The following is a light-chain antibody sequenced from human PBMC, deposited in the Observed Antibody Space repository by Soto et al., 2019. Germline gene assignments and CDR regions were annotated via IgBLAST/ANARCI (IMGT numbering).Light chain of an antibody. V-gene: IGKV3-20*01. CDR2: GAS. Sequence: EIVLTHSPGTLSLSPGERATLSCRASQSVSSSYLAWYQQKPGQAPRLLIYGASSRATGNPDRFSGSGSGTDFTLTISRLEPEDFAVYYCQQYGSSPWTFGQGTKVDI. CDR3: QQYGSSPWT. J-gene: IGKJ1*01. CDR1: QSVSSSY.